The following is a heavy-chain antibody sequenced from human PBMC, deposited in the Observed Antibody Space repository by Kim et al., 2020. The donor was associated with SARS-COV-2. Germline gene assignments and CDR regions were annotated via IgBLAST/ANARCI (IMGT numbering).Heavy chain of an antibody. J-gene: IGHJ2*01. V-gene: IGHV3-23*03. Sequence: GGSLRLSCAASGFTFSSYAMSWVRQAPGKGLEWVSVIYSGGSSTYYADSVKGRFTISRDNSKNTLYLQMNSLRAEDTAVYYCAKDSRWELWPGWYFDLWGRDTLVTVSS. D-gene: IGHD1-26*01. CDR1: GFTFSSYA. CDR3: AKDSRWELWPGWYFDL. CDR2: IYSGGSST.